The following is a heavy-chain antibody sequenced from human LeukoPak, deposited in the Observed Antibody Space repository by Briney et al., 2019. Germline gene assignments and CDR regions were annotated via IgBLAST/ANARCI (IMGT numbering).Heavy chain of an antibody. CDR3: ARDLGMGDLSFDY. V-gene: IGHV1-2*02. CDR1: GYTFPAYF. CDR2: INPNSGGT. J-gene: IGHJ4*02. Sequence: ASVKVSCKASGYTFPAYFIHWVRQAPGQGLEWLGWINPNSGGTKYAQKFQGRVTMTRDTSINTAYMELSRLTSDDTAVYYCARDLGMGDLSFDYWGQGTLVTLSS. D-gene: IGHD3-16*02.